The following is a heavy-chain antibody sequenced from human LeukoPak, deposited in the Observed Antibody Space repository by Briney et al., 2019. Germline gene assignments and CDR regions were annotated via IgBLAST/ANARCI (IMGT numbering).Heavy chain of an antibody. J-gene: IGHJ3*02. CDR3: TRETGIAAAGTVDDAFDI. Sequence: GGSLRLSCTASGFTFGDYAMSWFRQAPGKGLEWVGFIRSKAYGGTTEYAASVKGRFTISRDDSKSIAYLQMNSLKTEDTAVYYCTRETGIAAAGTVDDAFDIWGQGTMVTVSS. V-gene: IGHV3-49*03. D-gene: IGHD6-13*01. CDR1: GFTFGDYA. CDR2: IRSKAYGGTT.